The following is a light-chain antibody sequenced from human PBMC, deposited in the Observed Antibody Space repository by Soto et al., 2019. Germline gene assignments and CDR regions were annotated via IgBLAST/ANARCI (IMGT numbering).Light chain of an antibody. Sequence: QPVLTQSPSASASLGASVKLTCTLTSGHSTYAIAWHQQQPEKGPRYLMMLNSDGSHTQGDGIPDRFSGSSSGAERHLTISSLQAEDAADYYCQTWGTGIRVFGGGTKLTVL. V-gene: IGLV4-69*01. J-gene: IGLJ3*02. CDR3: QTWGTGIRV. CDR1: SGHSTYA. CDR2: LNSDGSH.